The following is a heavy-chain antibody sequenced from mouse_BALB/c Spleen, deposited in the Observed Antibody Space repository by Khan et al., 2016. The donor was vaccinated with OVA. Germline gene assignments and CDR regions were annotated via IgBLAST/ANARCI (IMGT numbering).Heavy chain of an antibody. Sequence: VQLKQSGPGLVKPSQSLSLTCTVTGYSITSDYAWHWIRQFPGNKLEWMGYIRSSGSPNYNPALKSPISITRDTSQNQFILQLNSVTTEDTATYDCARDGSRYNYAMDYWGQGTSVTVSS. V-gene: IGHV3-2*02. CDR3: ARDGSRYNYAMDY. CDR1: GYSITSDYA. J-gene: IGHJ4*01. D-gene: IGHD2-3*01. CDR2: IRSSGSP.